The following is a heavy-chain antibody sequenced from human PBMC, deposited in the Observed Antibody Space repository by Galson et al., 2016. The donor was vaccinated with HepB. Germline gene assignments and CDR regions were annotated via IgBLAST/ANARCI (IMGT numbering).Heavy chain of an antibody. CDR3: ARDSGYTTGWFDY. CDR1: GGSVSLSY. D-gene: IGHD3-10*01. V-gene: IGHV4-59*02. J-gene: IGHJ5*01. CDR2: IYNSGRT. Sequence: ALSLTCNVSGGSVSLSYWSWIRQTPGKGLEWIGYIYNSGRTNSNPSLKSRVTKSVDTAMNQCSLTLNSVTAADTAVYYCARDSGYTTGWFDYWGQGTLVTVSS.